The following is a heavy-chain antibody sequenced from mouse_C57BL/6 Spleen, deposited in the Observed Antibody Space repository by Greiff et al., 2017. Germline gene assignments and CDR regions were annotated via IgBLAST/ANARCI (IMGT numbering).Heavy chain of an antibody. CDR1: GYTFTSYW. D-gene: IGHD2-5*01. CDR3: ARRVYYSNDDRYFDV. V-gene: IGHV1-69*01. Sequence: QVQLQQPGAELVMPGASVKLSCKASGYTFTSYWMHWVKQRPGQGLEWIGEIDPSDSYTNYNQKFKGKSTLTVDKSSSTAYMQLSSLTSEDSAVYYCARRVYYSNDDRYFDVGGTGTTVTVSS. CDR2: IDPSDSYT. J-gene: IGHJ1*03.